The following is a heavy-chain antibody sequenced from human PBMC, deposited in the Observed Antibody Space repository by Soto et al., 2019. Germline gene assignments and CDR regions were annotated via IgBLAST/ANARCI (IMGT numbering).Heavy chain of an antibody. Sequence: QVQLVESGGGVVQPGRSLRLSCAASGFTFSSYAMHWVRQAPGKGLEWVAVISYDGSNKYYADSVKGRFTISRGNSKNTLDLQMNSLRAEDTAGYYCARDKGDWYLDHWGRGTLVTVSS. CDR1: GFTFSSYA. J-gene: IGHJ2*01. CDR2: ISYDGSNK. D-gene: IGHD3-16*01. V-gene: IGHV3-30-3*01. CDR3: ARDKGDWYLDH.